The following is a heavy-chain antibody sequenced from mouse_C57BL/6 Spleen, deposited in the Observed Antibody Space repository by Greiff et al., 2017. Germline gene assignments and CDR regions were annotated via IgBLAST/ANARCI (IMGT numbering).Heavy chain of an antibody. Sequence: EVKLQESGPGLVKPSQSLSLTCSVTGYSITSGYYWNWIRQFPGNKLEWMGYISYDGSNNYNPSLKNRISITRDTSKNQFFLKLNSVTTEDTATYYCARGDYYGSSYPHWYFDVWGTGTTVTVSS. J-gene: IGHJ1*03. V-gene: IGHV3-6*01. CDR3: ARGDYYGSSYPHWYFDV. CDR1: GYSITSGYY. CDR2: ISYDGSN. D-gene: IGHD1-1*01.